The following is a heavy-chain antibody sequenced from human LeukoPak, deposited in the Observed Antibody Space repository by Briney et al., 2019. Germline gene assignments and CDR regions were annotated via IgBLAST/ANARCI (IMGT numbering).Heavy chain of an antibody. CDR1: GGSFSTYY. D-gene: IGHD1-1*01. CDR2: INHRGDT. Sequence: SETLSLTCAAYGGSFSTYYRSWIRQSPGKGLEWIAEINHRGDTNYNPSVKSRVTISVDTSKNQFSLKVNSLTAADTAVYYCARGPTISETGYFDYWGQGTLVTVSS. V-gene: IGHV4-34*01. J-gene: IGHJ4*03. CDR3: ARGPTISETGYFDY.